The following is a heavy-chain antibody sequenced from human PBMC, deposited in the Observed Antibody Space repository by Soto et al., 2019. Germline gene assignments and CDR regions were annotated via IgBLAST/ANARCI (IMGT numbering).Heavy chain of an antibody. CDR2: ISFDGSNE. CDR3: ARPAATVIYYYGMNV. CDR1: GFTFSNYA. Sequence: GGSLRLSCAASGFTFSNYALHWVRQAPGKGLAWVAIISFDGSNEHYADSVQGRFTISRDNSENTLYLQMNSLRADDTAVYYCARPAATVIYYYGMNVWGEGTTVTV. D-gene: IGHD2-2*01. V-gene: IGHV3-30-3*01. J-gene: IGHJ6*02.